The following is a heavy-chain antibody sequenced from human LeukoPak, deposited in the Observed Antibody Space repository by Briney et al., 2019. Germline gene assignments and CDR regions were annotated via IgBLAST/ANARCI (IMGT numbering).Heavy chain of an antibody. CDR1: GASITTSDNY. CDR3: ARGCAGDTCYHINDAFDV. D-gene: IGHD2-21*01. Sequence: SQTLSLTCNVSGASITTSDNYWSWIRQPPGKGLEWIGYLHYSGNTYYNPSLRSRASISGDTSKNHFSLKLSSVTAADTAVYYCARGCAGDTCYHINDAFDVWGQGTLVKVS. V-gene: IGHV4-30-4*01. CDR2: LHYSGNT. J-gene: IGHJ3*01.